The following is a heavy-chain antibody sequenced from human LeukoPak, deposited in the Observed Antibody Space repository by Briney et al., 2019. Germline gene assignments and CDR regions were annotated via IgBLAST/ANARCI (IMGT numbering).Heavy chain of an antibody. CDR2: ISGSGVNT. CDR3: AKGDGSTLDS. D-gene: IGHD3-10*01. CDR1: GFTFSTYT. V-gene: IGHV3-23*01. J-gene: IGHJ4*02. Sequence: GGSLRLSCAASGFTFSTYTMNWVRQAPGKGLEWVAGISGSGVNTDYADSVKGRFTISRDNSKNTVYLQMNSLRADETAVYYCAKGDGSTLDSWGQGTLVTVSS.